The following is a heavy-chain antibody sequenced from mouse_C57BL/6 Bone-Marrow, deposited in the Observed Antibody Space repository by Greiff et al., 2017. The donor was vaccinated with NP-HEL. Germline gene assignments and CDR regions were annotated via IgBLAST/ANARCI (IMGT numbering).Heavy chain of an antibody. CDR1: GYTFTSYW. D-gene: IGHD1-1*01. J-gene: IGHJ2*01. Sequence: VQLQQPGAELVMPGASVKLSCKASGYTFTSYWMHWVKQRPGQGLEWIGEIDPSDSSTNYNQKFKGKSTLTVDKSSSTAYMQLSSLTSEDSAVYYCAREDYYGTYYFDYWGQGTTLTVSS. CDR3: AREDYYGTYYFDY. CDR2: IDPSDSST. V-gene: IGHV1-69*01.